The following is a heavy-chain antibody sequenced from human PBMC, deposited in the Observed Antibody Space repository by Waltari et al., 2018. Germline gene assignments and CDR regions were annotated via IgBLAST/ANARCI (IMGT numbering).Heavy chain of an antibody. D-gene: IGHD3-9*01. CDR1: GYTFTSYG. CDR2: ISAYNGNT. CDR3: ARDRYDILTGYYVYYYYGMDV. Sequence: QVQLVQSGAEVKKPGASVKVSCKASGYTFTSYGISWVRQAPGQGPEWMGWISAYNGNTNYAQKLQGRVTMTTDTSTSTAYMELRSLRSDDTAVYYCARDRYDILTGYYVYYYYGMDVWGQGTTVTVSS. V-gene: IGHV1-18*01. J-gene: IGHJ6*02.